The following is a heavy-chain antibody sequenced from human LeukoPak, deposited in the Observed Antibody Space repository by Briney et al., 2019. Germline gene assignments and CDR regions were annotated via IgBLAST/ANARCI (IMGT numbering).Heavy chain of an antibody. CDR1: GGSISSGSYY. V-gene: IGHV4-61*02. D-gene: IGHD3-22*01. CDR3: AREDDSVFDY. CDR2: IYTSGST. Sequence: SQTLSLTCTVSGGSISSGSYYWSWIRQPAGKGLEWIGRIYTSGSTNYNPSLKSRVTISVDTSKNQFSLKLSSVTAADTAVYYCAREDDSVFDYWGQGTLVTVSS. J-gene: IGHJ4*02.